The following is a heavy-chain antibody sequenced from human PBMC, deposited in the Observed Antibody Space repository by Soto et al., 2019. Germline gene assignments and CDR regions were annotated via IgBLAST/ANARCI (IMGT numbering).Heavy chain of an antibody. Sequence: QVQLVESGGGVVQPGRSLRLSCAASGFTFSSYAMHWVRQAPGKGLERVAVISYDGSNKYYADSVKGRFTISRDNSKNTLELQMNSLRAEDTAVYYCARDPGGTDFAEWTYYFDYWGQGTLVTVSS. D-gene: IGHD3-3*01. CDR1: GFTFSSYA. V-gene: IGHV3-30-3*01. J-gene: IGHJ4*02. CDR2: ISYDGSNK. CDR3: ARDPGGTDFAEWTYYFDY.